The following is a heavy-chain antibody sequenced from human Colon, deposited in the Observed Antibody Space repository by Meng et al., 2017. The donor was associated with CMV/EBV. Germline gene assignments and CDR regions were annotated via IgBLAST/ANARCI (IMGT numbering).Heavy chain of an antibody. J-gene: IGHJ6*02. D-gene: IGHD2-2*01. CDR2: IYYSGNT. V-gene: IGHV4-59*01. CDR3: ARDSRTHGPYYYHGVDV. CDR1: GDPINNYY. Sequence: GSLRLSCTVSGDPINNYYWSWIRQPPGKGLEWIGYIYYSGNTNYNPSLKSRVTISLDTSKNQFSLKLRSVTAADTAVYYCARDSRTHGPYYYHGVDVWGQGTTVTVSS.